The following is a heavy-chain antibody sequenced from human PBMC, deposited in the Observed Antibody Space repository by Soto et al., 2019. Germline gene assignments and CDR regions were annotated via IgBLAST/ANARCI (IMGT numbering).Heavy chain of an antibody. J-gene: IGHJ4*02. CDR1: GGSVSSCSYY. V-gene: IGHV4-61*01. Sequence: SETLSLTFTVSGGSVSSCSYYLSWIRQPPGKGLEWIGYIYYSGSTNYNPSLKSRVTISVDTSKNQFSLKLSSVTAADTAVHYCASSPDFDYWGQGTLVTVSS. CDR2: IYYSGST. CDR3: ASSPDFDY.